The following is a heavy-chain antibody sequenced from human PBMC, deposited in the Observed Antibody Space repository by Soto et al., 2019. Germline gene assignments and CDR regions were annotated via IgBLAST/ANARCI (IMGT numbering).Heavy chain of an antibody. D-gene: IGHD6-13*01. CDR2: ISYDGSNK. Sequence: PGGSLRLSCAASGFTFSSYGMHWVRQAPGKGLEWVAVISYDGSNKYYADSVKGRFTISRDNSKNTLYLQMNSLRAEDTAVYYCAKDPGRIAAAGLLDYWGQGTLVTVSS. CDR1: GFTFSSYG. CDR3: AKDPGRIAAAGLLDY. V-gene: IGHV3-30*18. J-gene: IGHJ4*02.